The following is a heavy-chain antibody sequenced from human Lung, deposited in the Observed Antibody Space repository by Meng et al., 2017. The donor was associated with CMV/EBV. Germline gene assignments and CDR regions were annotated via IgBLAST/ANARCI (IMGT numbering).Heavy chain of an antibody. CDR1: GYTFTVYF. D-gene: IGHD2/OR15-2a*01. CDR3: ARGGLSTALPEAPSSSSIDN. J-gene: IGHJ4*02. V-gene: IGHV1-2*02. Sequence: ASXXVSXKASGYTFTVYFMHWVRQAPGQGLEWMGWINPNSGGTNYAQKFQGRVIMTWDTSISSAYMQLSRLTSNDTAVFYCARGGLSTALPEAPSSSSIDNWXQGTLVTVSS. CDR2: INPNSGGT.